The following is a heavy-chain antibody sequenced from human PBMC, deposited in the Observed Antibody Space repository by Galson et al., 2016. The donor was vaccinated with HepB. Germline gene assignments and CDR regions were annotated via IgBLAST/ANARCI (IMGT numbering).Heavy chain of an antibody. D-gene: IGHD5-12*01. J-gene: IGHJ6*03. V-gene: IGHV4-30-2*01. CDR3: ARGGGGYRGHGPLGYYYYYMDV. CDR2: IYLSETS. CDR1: GASISSSDYS. Sequence: TLSLTCTVSGASISSSDYSWNWIRQPPGRGLEWIGYIYLSETSYYNPSLKSRVTISVDRSKNHFSLNLTSATAADTAVYYCARGGGGYRGHGPLGYYYYYMDVWGKGTTVTVSS.